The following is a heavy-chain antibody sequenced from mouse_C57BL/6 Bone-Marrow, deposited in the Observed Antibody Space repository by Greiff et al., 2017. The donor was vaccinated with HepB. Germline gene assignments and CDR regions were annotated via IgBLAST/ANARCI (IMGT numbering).Heavy chain of an antibody. J-gene: IGHJ4*01. CDR1: GFTFSDYG. CDR2: ISNLAYSI. Sequence: EVMLVESGGGLVQPGGSLKLSCAASGFTFSDYGMAWVRQAPRKGPEWVAFISNLAYSIYYADTVTGRFTISRENAKNPLYLEMSSLRSEDTAMYYCARGGRTYAMDYWGQGTSVTVSS. CDR3: ARGGRTYAMDY. V-gene: IGHV5-15*01.